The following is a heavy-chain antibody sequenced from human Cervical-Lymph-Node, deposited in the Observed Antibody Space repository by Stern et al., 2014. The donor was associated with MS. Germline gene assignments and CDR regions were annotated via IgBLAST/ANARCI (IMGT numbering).Heavy chain of an antibody. Sequence: VQLEESGGGLVKPGGSLRLSCAVSGFTFSNAWMSWVRQAPGKGLEWVGRVKSNDHGEGTDDGSPVPGGRSTISMYNYKIVLKLQINSLKTEDTATYYYTRDRSSSWFRAFDLWGQGTMVTVSS. CDR3: TRDRSSSWFRAFDL. CDR2: VKSNDHGEGT. J-gene: IGHJ3*01. CDR1: GFTFSNAW. V-gene: IGHV3-15*01. D-gene: IGHD6-13*01.